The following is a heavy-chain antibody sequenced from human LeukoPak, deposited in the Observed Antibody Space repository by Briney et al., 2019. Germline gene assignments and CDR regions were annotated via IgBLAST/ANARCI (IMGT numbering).Heavy chain of an antibody. V-gene: IGHV1-46*01. CDR2: INPSGGST. Sequence: ASVKVSCKASGYTFTGYYMHWVRQAPGQGLKWMGRINPSGGSTGYAQKFQGRVTMTTDTSTSTAYMELRSLRSDDTAVYYCARAGVVPEFDYWGQGTLVTVSS. CDR3: ARAGVVPEFDY. J-gene: IGHJ4*02. D-gene: IGHD1-14*01. CDR1: GYTFTGYY.